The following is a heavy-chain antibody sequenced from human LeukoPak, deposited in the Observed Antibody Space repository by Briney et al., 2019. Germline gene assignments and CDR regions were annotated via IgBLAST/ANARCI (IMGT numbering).Heavy chain of an antibody. CDR1: GGSISSYY. J-gene: IGHJ4*02. Sequence: SETLSLTCTVSGGSISSYYWSWIRQPPGKGLEWIGYIYYSGSTNYNPSLKSRVTISVDTSKNQFSLKLSSVTAADTAVYYCARSYGDYPIDYWGQETLVTVSS. CDR2: IYYSGST. D-gene: IGHD4-17*01. CDR3: ARSYGDYPIDY. V-gene: IGHV4-59*01.